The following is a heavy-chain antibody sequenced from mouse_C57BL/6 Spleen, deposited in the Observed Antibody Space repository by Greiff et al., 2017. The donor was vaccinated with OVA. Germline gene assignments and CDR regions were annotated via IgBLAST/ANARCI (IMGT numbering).Heavy chain of an antibody. J-gene: IGHJ1*03. V-gene: IGHV3-6*01. CDR3: AREGYYSNHWYFDV. Sequence: EVQLQQSGPGLVKPSQSLSLTCSVTGYSITSGYYWNWIRQFPGNKLEWMGYISYDGSNNYNPSLKNRISITRDTSKNQFFLKLNSVTTEDTATYYCAREGYYSNHWYFDVWGTGTTVTVSS. D-gene: IGHD2-5*01. CDR2: ISYDGSN. CDR1: GYSITSGYY.